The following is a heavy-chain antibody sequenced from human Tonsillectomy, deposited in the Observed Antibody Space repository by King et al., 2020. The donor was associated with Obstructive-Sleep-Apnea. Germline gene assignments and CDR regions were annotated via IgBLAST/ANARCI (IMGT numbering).Heavy chain of an antibody. CDR3: ARGFYSGVSDY. V-gene: IGHV4-34*01. CDR2: INHSGST. J-gene: IGHJ4*02. CDR1: GGSFSAYY. Sequence: VQLPHWGAGLLKPSETLSLTCAVYGGSFSAYYWSWIRHPPWKGLEWIGEINHSGSTTYNPSLKSRVTISVDTSKNQFSLKLSSVTAADTAVYYCARGFYSGVSDYWGQGTLVTVSS. D-gene: IGHD2-21*01.